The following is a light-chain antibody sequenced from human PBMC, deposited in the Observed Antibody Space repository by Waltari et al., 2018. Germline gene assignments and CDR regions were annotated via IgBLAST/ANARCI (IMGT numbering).Light chain of an antibody. CDR3: QQYYSSPAT. CDR1: QRINSY. J-gene: IGKJ1*01. Sequence: DIQMTQSPSSLSASVGDRVPITCRASQRINSYLNWYQQKPGKAPKLLIYGASSLQSGVPSRFSGSGSGTDFTLTISCLQSEDFAIYYCQQYYSSPATFGQGTKVEIK. CDR2: GAS. V-gene: IGKV1-39*01.